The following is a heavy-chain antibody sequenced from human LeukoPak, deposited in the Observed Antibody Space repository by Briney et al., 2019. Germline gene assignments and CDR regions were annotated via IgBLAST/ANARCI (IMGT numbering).Heavy chain of an antibody. D-gene: IGHD3-10*01. J-gene: IGHJ6*02. CDR2: IIPILGIA. CDR3: ARDRGESVYYYYYGMDV. CDR1: GGTFSSYA. Sequence: ASVKVSCKASGGTFSSYAISRVRQAPGQGLEWMGRIIPILGIANYAQKFQGRVTITADKSTSTAYMELSSLRSEDTAVYYCARDRGESVYYYYYGMDVWGQGTTVTVSS. V-gene: IGHV1-69*04.